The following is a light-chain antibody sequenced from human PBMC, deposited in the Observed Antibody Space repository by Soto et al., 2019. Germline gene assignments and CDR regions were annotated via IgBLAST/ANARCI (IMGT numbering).Light chain of an antibody. CDR1: QGIGNY. CDR3: QKYNGAPLT. J-gene: IGKJ4*01. CDR2: AAS. V-gene: IGKV1-27*01. Sequence: DIQMTQSPSSLSASVGDRVTITCRASQGIGNYLAWYQQKPGKVPKLLIFAASTLQSGVPSRFSGSGSGTDFTLTISSLQPEDVATYYCQKYNGAPLTFGGGTKVEIK.